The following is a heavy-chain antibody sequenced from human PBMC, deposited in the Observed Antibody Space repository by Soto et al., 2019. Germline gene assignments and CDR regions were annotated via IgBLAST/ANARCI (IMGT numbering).Heavy chain of an antibody. CDR1: GGSISSYN. D-gene: IGHD6-19*01. Sequence: QVQLQESGPGLVKPSETLSLTCTVSGGSISSYNWSWIRQPAGKGLERIGRMYTSGSTNYNPSLKSRVTMSVDTSKNQFSLKLSSVTAADTAVYYCARVGMVGTVLGSWFDPWGQGTLVTVSS. CDR2: MYTSGST. J-gene: IGHJ5*02. CDR3: ARVGMVGTVLGSWFDP. V-gene: IGHV4-4*07.